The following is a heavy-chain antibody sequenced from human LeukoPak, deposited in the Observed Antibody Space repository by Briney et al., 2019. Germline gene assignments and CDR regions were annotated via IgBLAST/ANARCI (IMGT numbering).Heavy chain of an antibody. V-gene: IGHV3-9*01. CDR2: ISWNSGTI. Sequence: GGSLRLSCAGSGFIFNNYAMHWVRRPPGKGLEWVSGISWNSGTIDYADSVRGRFTISRDNAKNSLYLQMDSLRVEDTAFYYCAKDNRRHYTSGPNPDSLHWGQGALVTVSS. D-gene: IGHD6-19*01. CDR1: GFIFNNYA. CDR3: AKDNRRHYTSGPNPDSLH. J-gene: IGHJ4*02.